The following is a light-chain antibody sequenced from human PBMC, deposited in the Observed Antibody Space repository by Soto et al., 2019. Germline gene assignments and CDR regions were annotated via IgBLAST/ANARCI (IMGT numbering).Light chain of an antibody. V-gene: IGKV3-20*01. J-gene: IGKJ2*01. CDR3: QQYGSSPRT. CDR1: QGVSDNY. CDR2: GAS. Sequence: EVVLTQSPGTLSLSPGEGATLSCRASQGVSDNYLAWYQHKPGQPPRLLIYGASNRATAIPDRFSGSGSGTDFTLTISRLEPEDFAVYFFQQYGSSPRTFGQGTKLDIK.